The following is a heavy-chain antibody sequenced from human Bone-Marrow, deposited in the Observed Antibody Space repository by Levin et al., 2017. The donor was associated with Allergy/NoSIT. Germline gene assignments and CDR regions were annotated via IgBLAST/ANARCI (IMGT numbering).Heavy chain of an antibody. CDR3: ARASEYSSPLDY. V-gene: IGHV3-11*01. D-gene: IGHD5-12*01. CDR2: ISGSGSAM. CDR1: GFTFSGYY. Sequence: GGSLRLSCAASGFTFSGYYMSWIRQAPGKGLEWIAYISGSGSAMYYADSVKGRFTISRDNAKTSLFLQMNSLRPDDTAIYYCARASEYSSPLDYWGQGTLVTVS. J-gene: IGHJ4*02.